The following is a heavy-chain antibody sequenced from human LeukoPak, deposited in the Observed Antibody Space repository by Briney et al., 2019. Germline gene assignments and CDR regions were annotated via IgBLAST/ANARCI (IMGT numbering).Heavy chain of an antibody. Sequence: SETLSLTCTVSGGSISGSSYYWGWIRQPPGKGLEWIGSIYYSGSTYYNPSLKSRVTISVDTSKNQFSLKLSSVTAADTAVYYCARQGAVAGTGWFDPWGQGTLVTVSS. CDR1: GGSISGSSYY. J-gene: IGHJ5*02. CDR3: ARQGAVAGTGWFDP. V-gene: IGHV4-39*01. CDR2: IYYSGST. D-gene: IGHD6-19*01.